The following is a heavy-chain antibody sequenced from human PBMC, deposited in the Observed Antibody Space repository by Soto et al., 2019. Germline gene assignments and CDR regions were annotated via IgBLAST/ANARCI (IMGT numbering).Heavy chain of an antibody. CDR2: ISYDGSNK. J-gene: IGHJ4*02. V-gene: IGHV3-30*18. CDR1: GFTFSSYG. Sequence: QVQLVESGGGVVQPGRSLRLSCAASGFTFSSYGMHWVRQAPGKGLEWVAVISYDGSNKYYADSVKGRFTISRDNSKNTLYLQMNSLRAEDTAVYYCAKNQQQLASNFDYWGQGTLVTVSS. CDR3: AKNQQQLASNFDY. D-gene: IGHD6-13*01.